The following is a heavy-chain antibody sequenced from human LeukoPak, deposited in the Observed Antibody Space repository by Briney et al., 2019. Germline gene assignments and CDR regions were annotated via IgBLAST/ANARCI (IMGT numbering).Heavy chain of an antibody. V-gene: IGHV4-39*01. CDR1: GGSISSSSYY. CDR2: IYYSGST. D-gene: IGHD1-26*01. Sequence: PSETLSLTCTVSGGSISSSSYYWGWIRQPPGKGLEWIGSIYYSGSTYYNPSLKSRVTISVDPSKNQFSLKLSSVTAADTAVYYCARLRSGSYYYYYYYGMDVWGQGTTVTVSS. J-gene: IGHJ6*02. CDR3: ARLRSGSYYYYYYYGMDV.